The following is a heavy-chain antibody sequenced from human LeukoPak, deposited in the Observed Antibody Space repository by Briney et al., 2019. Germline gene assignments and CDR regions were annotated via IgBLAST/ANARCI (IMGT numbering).Heavy chain of an antibody. J-gene: IGHJ4*02. V-gene: IGHV4-31*03. CDR3: ARGAPTVTYPKPYYFDY. CDR2: IYYSGST. Sequence: SQTLSLTCTVSGGSISSGGYYWSWIRQHPGKGLEWIGYIYYSGSTYYNPSLKSRVTISVDTSKNQFSLKLSSVTAADTAVYYCARGAPTVTYPKPYYFDYWGQGTLVTVSS. CDR1: GGSISSGGYY. D-gene: IGHD4-17*01.